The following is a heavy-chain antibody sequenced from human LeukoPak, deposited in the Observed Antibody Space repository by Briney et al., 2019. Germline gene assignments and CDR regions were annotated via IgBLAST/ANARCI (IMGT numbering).Heavy chain of an antibody. CDR2: ISSDSSYI. CDR1: GFTFSSYN. D-gene: IGHD4-17*01. Sequence: PGGSLRLSCAASGFTFSSYNMNWVRQAPGKGLEWVSSISSDSSYIYYADAVHGRFTVSRDNAKYSLYLQMNSLRAEDTAVYYCVRGSYGAYDYWGQGSLVTVSS. V-gene: IGHV3-21*01. J-gene: IGHJ4*02. CDR3: VRGSYGAYDY.